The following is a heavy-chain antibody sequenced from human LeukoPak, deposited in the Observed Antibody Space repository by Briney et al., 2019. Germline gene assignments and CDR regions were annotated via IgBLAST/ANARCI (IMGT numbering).Heavy chain of an antibody. V-gene: IGHV3-23*01. J-gene: IGHJ6*02. CDR2: ISVSGSRA. CDR1: GFTFSSNA. Sequence: GSLRLSCAASGFTFSSNAMSWVRQAPGKGLEWVSVISVSGSRAYYADFVKGRFTVSRDNSKNTLYLQMNSLRAEDTAVYYCEAFFYYGMDVWGQGTTVTVSS. CDR3: EAFFYYGMDV.